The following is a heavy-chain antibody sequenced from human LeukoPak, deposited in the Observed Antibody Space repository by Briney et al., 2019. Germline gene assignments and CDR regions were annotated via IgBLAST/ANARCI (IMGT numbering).Heavy chain of an antibody. CDR3: ASGCFSAWSDWFDP. Sequence: SETLSLTCAVYGGPFSGYYWSWIRQPPGKGLEWIGEINHSGSTNYNPSLKSRVTISVDTSKNQFSLELTSVTVADTAVYYCASGCFSAWSDWFDPWGQGALVTVSS. D-gene: IGHD3-16*01. CDR1: GGPFSGYY. CDR2: INHSGST. J-gene: IGHJ5*02. V-gene: IGHV4-34*01.